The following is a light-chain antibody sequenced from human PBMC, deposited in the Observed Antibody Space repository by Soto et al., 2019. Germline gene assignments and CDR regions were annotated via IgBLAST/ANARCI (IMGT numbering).Light chain of an antibody. Sequence: EIVLTQSPGTLSLSPGERATLSCRASQGVSSSYLAWYQQKPSQAPRLLISDASSRATGIPDRFSGSGSGTDFTLTISRLEPADFATYYCLQDYKYPPWTFGQGTKVEIK. CDR1: QGVSSSY. CDR2: DAS. J-gene: IGKJ1*01. V-gene: IGKV3-20*01. CDR3: LQDYKYPPWT.